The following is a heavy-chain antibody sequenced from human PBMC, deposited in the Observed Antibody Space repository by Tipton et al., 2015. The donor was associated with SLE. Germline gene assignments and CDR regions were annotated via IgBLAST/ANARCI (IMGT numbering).Heavy chain of an antibody. CDR1: GGSFSDNH. V-gene: IGHV4-34*01. Sequence: TLSLTCAVYGGSFSDNHWTWIRQPPGKGLEWIGEINHSGGTNYNPSLKSRVTISVDTSKNQFSLKLSSVTAADTAVYYCARAPGLDRDYYYYYYMDVWGKGTTVTVSS. CDR3: ARAPGLDRDYYYYYYMDV. CDR2: INHSGGT. D-gene: IGHD3/OR15-3a*01. J-gene: IGHJ6*03.